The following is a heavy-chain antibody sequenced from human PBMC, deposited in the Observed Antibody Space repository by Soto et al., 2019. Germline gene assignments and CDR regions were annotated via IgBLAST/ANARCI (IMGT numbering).Heavy chain of an antibody. V-gene: IGHV3-64D*06. CDR2: IFYSGSGS. CDR3: VRGPSRGSSLFGPLDY. D-gene: IGHD3-3*01. J-gene: IGHJ4*02. Sequence: PGGSLRLSCSASGFIFSTFGMFWVRQAPGQGLEYVSAIFYSGSGSYYADPVRGRFTASRDNSKNMFYLQMSSLRVEDTALYFCVRGPSRGSSLFGPLDYWGQGTQVTVSS. CDR1: GFIFSTFG.